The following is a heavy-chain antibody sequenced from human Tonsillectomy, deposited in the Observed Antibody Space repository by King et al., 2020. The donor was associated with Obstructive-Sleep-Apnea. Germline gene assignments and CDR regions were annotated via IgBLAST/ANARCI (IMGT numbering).Heavy chain of an antibody. Sequence: VQLVESGGGVVQPGRSLRLSCAASGFTFSTYGMHWVRQAPGRGLVWVTFIRYDGSNTYYTDSVKGRFTISRDNSKNTLYLQMKCLRAEDTAVYYCAKDDSCALLAGHGMAVWGQGTTVTVSS. J-gene: IGHJ6*02. D-gene: IGHD2-15*01. CDR3: AKDDSCALLAGHGMAV. CDR2: IRYDGSNT. V-gene: IGHV3-30*02. CDR1: GFTFSTYG.